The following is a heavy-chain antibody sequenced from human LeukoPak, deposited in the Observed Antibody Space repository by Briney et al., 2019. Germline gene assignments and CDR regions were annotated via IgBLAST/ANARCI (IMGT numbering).Heavy chain of an antibody. V-gene: IGHV3-23*01. D-gene: IGHD6-19*01. CDR3: AKVGKQWLVQETYYFDY. Sequence: GGSLRLSCAAPGFTFSSYAMTWVRQAPGKGVEWVSAISGSGGSTYYADSVKGRFTISRDNSKNTLYLQMNSLRAEDTAVYYCAKVGKQWLVQETYYFDYWGQGTLVTVSS. J-gene: IGHJ4*02. CDR1: GFTFSSYA. CDR2: ISGSGGST.